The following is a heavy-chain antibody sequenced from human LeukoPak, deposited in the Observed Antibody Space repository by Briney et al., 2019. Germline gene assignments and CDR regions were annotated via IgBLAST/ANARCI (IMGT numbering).Heavy chain of an antibody. CDR2: ISYDGSNK. J-gene: IGHJ3*02. CDR3: ARPSDDAFDI. V-gene: IGHV3-30-3*01. D-gene: IGHD6-6*01. Sequence: GESLRLSCAASGFTFSSYAMHWVRQAPGKGLEWVAVISYDGSNKYYADSVKGRFTISRDNSKNTLYLQMNSLRAEDTAVYYCARPSDDAFDIWGQGTMVTVSS. CDR1: GFTFSSYA.